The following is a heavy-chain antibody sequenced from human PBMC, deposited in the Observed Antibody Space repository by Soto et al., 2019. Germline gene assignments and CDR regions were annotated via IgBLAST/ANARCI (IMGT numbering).Heavy chain of an antibody. Sequence: GGSLRLSCAASGFTFSSYEMNWVRQAPGKGLEWVSYISSSGSTIYYADSVKGRFTISRDNAKNSLYLQMNSLRAEDTAFYYCAREYPDYSNYFDYWGQGTLVTVSS. J-gene: IGHJ4*02. CDR2: ISSSGSTI. V-gene: IGHV3-48*03. CDR1: GFTFSSYE. CDR3: AREYPDYSNYFDY. D-gene: IGHD4-4*01.